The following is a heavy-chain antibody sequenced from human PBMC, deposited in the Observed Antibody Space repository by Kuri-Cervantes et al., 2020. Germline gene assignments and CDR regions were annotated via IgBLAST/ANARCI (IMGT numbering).Heavy chain of an antibody. CDR2: TYYSGST. V-gene: IGHV4-39*07. J-gene: IGHJ4*02. CDR3: ARDEYSSGWYSDY. CDR1: GGSISSSSYY. D-gene: IGHD6-19*01. Sequence: SETLSLTCTVSGGSISSSSYYWGWIRQPPGKGLEWIGSTYYSGSTYYNPSLKSRVTISVDTSKNQFSLKLSSVTAADTAVYYCARDEYSSGWYSDYWGQGTLVTVSS.